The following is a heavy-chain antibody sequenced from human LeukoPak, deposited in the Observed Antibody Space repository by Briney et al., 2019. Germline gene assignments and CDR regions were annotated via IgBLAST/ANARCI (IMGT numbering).Heavy chain of an antibody. CDR3: ARDGGSYSDY. Sequence: GGSMRLSCAASGFTFDDYGMSWVRQAPGKGLEWVSGINWNGGSTGYADSVKGRFTISRDNARNSLYLQMNSLRAEDTASYYCARDGGSYSDYWGQGTLVTVSS. CDR1: GFTFDDYG. CDR2: INWNGGST. D-gene: IGHD1-26*01. J-gene: IGHJ4*02. V-gene: IGHV3-20*04.